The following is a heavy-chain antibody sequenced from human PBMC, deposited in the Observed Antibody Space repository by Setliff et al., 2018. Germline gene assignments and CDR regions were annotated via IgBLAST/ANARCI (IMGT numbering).Heavy chain of an antibody. Sequence: ASVKVSCKASGYSFTGYYMHWVRQAPGQGLEWMGIIHTGGGSASYAQRFQGRVAMTSDTSTSTVYMEVNSVRSDDTAIYYCARGGMAAAGRKGVLEYWGQGTQVTVS. CDR1: GYSFTGYY. D-gene: IGHD6-13*01. CDR3: ARGGMAAAGRKGVLEY. V-gene: IGHV1-46*01. CDR2: IHTGGGSA. J-gene: IGHJ4*02.